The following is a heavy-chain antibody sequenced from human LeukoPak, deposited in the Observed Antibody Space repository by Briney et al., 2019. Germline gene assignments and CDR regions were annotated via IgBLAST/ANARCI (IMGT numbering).Heavy chain of an antibody. Sequence: GGSLRLSCAASGFTFSSYSMNWVRQAPGKGLEWVSSISSSSSYIYYADSVKGRFTISRDNAKNSLYLQMNSLRAEDTAVYYCARATVPHRIAVAGKYYFDYWRQGTLVTVSS. CDR3: ARATVPHRIAVAGKYYFDY. J-gene: IGHJ4*02. V-gene: IGHV3-21*01. CDR2: ISSSSSYI. CDR1: GFTFSSYS. D-gene: IGHD6-19*01.